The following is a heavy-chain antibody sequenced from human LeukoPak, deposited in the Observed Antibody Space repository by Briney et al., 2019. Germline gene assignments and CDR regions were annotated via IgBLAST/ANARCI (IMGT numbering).Heavy chain of an antibody. CDR3: ARRGGYDYGDLFDY. CDR2: IYHSGST. CDR1: GYSISSGYY. D-gene: IGHD5-12*01. J-gene: IGHJ4*02. V-gene: IGHV4-38-2*02. Sequence: SETLSLTCTVSGYSISSGYYWGWIRQPPGKGLEWIGSIYHSGSTYYNPSLKSRVTISVDTSKNQFSLKLSSVTAADTAVYYCARRGGYDYGDLFDYWGQGTLVTVSS.